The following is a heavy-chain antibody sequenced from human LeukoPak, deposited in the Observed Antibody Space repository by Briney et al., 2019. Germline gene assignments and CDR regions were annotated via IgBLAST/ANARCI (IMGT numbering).Heavy chain of an antibody. J-gene: IGHJ4*02. V-gene: IGHV3-7*01. CDR1: GFTFSSYW. CDR3: ARSWWYDILTGPRWDYFDY. CDR2: IKQDGSEK. D-gene: IGHD3-9*01. Sequence: PGGSLRLSCAASGFTFSSYWMNWVRQAPGKGLEWVAKIKQDGSEKYYVDSVKGRFTISRDNAKNSLYLQMNSLRVEDTAVYYCARSWWYDILTGPRWDYFDYWGQGTLVTVSS.